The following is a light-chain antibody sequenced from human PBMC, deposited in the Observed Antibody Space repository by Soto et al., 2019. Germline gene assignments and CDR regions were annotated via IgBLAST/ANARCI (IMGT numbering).Light chain of an antibody. CDR1: QTISSY. J-gene: IGKJ5*01. V-gene: IGKV1-39*01. Sequence: DIKMTLTPSDLSGSVGERGTMTSPASQTISSYLNWYQQKPGKAPKLLIYVASSLQGGVPSRFSGSGSGTDFTLTIGSLQPDDFATYYCQQSYSTPITCGQGTKLDIK. CDR2: VAS. CDR3: QQSYSTPIT.